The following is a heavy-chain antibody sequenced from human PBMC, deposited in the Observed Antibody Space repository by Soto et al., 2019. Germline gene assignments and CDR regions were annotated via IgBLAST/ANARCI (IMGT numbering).Heavy chain of an antibody. Sequence: GGSLRLSCAASGFTFSSYAMSWVRQAPGKGLEWVSAISGTGGNTYYAGSVKGRFTISRENAKNSLYLQMNSLRAGDTAVYYCARDRYYDILTGYYYYYGMDVWGQGTTVTVSS. V-gene: IGHV3-23*01. J-gene: IGHJ6*02. CDR1: GFTFSSYA. D-gene: IGHD3-9*01. CDR2: ISGTGGNT. CDR3: ARDRYYDILTGYYYYYGMDV.